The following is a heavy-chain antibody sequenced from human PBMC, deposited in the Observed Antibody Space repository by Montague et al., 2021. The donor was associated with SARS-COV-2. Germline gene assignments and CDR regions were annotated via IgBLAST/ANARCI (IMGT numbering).Heavy chain of an antibody. CDR1: GFTFSRYW. Sequence: SLRLSCAASGFTFSRYWMTWVRQAPAMGLEWVAHINDDGSYKIYVDSVKGRFTVSRDNDKNVFYLQMNSLRVEDTAVYYCVSGYTSGYWGQGTLVSVSS. CDR2: INDDGSYK. CDR3: VSGYTSGY. V-gene: IGHV3-7*01. D-gene: IGHD5-12*01. J-gene: IGHJ4*02.